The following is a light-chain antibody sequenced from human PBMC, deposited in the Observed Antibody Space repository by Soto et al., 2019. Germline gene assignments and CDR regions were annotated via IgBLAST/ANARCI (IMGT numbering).Light chain of an antibody. CDR3: QSYDSRLKWV. V-gene: IGLV1-40*01. J-gene: IGLJ2*01. CDR1: RSNIGAGFD. CDR2: GDS. Sequence: QSVLTQPPSVSGAPGQRVTISCTGTRSNIGAGFDVNWYQQLPGTAPKLLIHGDSHRPSGVPDRFSGSKSGTSASLAITGLQADDEADYYCQSYDSRLKWVFGGGTKLTVL.